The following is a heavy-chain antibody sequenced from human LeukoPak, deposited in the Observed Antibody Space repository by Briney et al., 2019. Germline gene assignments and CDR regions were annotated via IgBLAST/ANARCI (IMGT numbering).Heavy chain of an antibody. D-gene: IGHD6-13*01. CDR1: GYTFTSYG. J-gene: IGHJ5*02. CDR3: ARDPTGYSSSWYRPNWFDP. V-gene: IGHV1-18*01. CDR2: ISAYNGNT. Sequence: GASVKVSCKASGYTFTSYGISWVRQAPGQGLEWMGWISAYNGNTNYAQKLQGRVTMTTDTSTSTAYMELRSLGSDDTAVYYCARDPTGYSSSWYRPNWFDPWGQGTLVTVSS.